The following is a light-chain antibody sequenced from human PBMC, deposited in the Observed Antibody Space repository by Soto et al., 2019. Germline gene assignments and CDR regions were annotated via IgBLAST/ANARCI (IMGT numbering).Light chain of an antibody. CDR2: GNN. V-gene: IGLV1-40*01. Sequence: QSVLTQPPSVSGAPGQGVTISCTGSSSSIGAGYDVHWYQQVPGTAPKLLIYGNNNRPSGVPDRFSGSKSGTSASLAITGLQAEDEADYYCQSYASSLNYFYVFGTGTKLTVL. CDR3: QSYASSLNYFYV. J-gene: IGLJ1*01. CDR1: SSSIGAGYD.